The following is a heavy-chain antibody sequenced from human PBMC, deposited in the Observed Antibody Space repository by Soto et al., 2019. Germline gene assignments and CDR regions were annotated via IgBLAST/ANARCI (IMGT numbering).Heavy chain of an antibody. V-gene: IGHV5-10-1*01. J-gene: IGHJ6*02. Sequence: GESLKISCKGSGYSFTSYWISWVRQMPGKGLEWMGRIDPSDSYTNYSPSFQGHVTISADKSISTAYLQWSSLKASDTAMYYCARERWLQSYYHYGMDVWGQGTTVTVSS. CDR3: ARERWLQSYYHYGMDV. CDR1: GYSFTSYW. D-gene: IGHD5-12*01. CDR2: IDPSDSYT.